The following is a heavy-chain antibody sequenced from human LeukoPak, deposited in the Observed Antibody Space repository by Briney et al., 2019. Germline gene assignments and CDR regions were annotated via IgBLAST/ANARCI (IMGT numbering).Heavy chain of an antibody. Sequence: SETLSLTCKVSGGSISTYYWSWFRQPPGKGLEWIGYIYNSGSATYNPSLKSRVTISVDTSKNQFSLKLTSVSTTDTTVYYCARHGSGWSFDYWGQGVLVTVSS. V-gene: IGHV4-59*01. D-gene: IGHD6-19*01. CDR1: GGSISTYY. CDR2: IYNSGSA. J-gene: IGHJ4*02. CDR3: ARHGSGWSFDY.